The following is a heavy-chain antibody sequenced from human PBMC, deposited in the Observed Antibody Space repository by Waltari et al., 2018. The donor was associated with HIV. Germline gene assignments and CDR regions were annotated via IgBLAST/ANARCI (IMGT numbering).Heavy chain of an antibody. CDR3: ARMGQTDDILTGHHY. V-gene: IGHV4-39*01. J-gene: IGHJ4*02. CDR1: GGSISSSSYY. CDR2: IYYSGST. D-gene: IGHD3-9*01. Sequence: QLHLQESGPGLVKPSETLSLTCTVSGGSISSSSYYWGRIRQPPEKGLEWIGSIYYSGSTYYTPSLKSRVIISVDTSKNQFSVKLSSVTAADTAVYYCARMGQTDDILTGHHYWGQGTLVTVSS.